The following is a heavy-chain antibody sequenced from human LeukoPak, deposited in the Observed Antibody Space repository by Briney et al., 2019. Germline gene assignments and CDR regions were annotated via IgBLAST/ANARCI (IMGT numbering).Heavy chain of an antibody. V-gene: IGHV4-4*07. D-gene: IGHD6-13*01. CDR3: ARGAAVGTEWFDP. CDR2: IYTSGST. Sequence: SETLSLTCTVSGGSISNYYWSWIRQPAEKGLEWIGRIYTSGSTDYNPSLNSRVTISVEKSKSQFSLNLRSVTAADTAVYYCARGAAVGTEWFDPWGQGTLVTVSS. J-gene: IGHJ5*02. CDR1: GGSISNYY.